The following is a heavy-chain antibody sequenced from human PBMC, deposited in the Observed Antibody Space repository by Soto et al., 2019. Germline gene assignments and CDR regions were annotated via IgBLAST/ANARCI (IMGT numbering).Heavy chain of an antibody. CDR2: INHSGST. J-gene: IGHJ5*02. CDR1: GGPFSGYY. CDR3: ARSSSWYFDP. V-gene: IGHV4-34*01. Sequence: SETLSLTCAVYGGPFSGYYWSWIRQPPGKGLEWIGEINHSGSTNYNPSLKSRVTISVDTSKNQFSLKLSSVTAADTAVYYCARSSSWYFDPWGQGTLVTVS. D-gene: IGHD6-13*01.